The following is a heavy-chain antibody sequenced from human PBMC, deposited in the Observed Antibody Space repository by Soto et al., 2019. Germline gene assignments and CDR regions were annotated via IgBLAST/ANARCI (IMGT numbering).Heavy chain of an antibody. V-gene: IGHV3-9*01. D-gene: IGHD6-19*01. CDR2: ISWNSGSI. Sequence: GGCLGLSCAASGFTFDDYAMHWVRQAPGKGLEWVSGISWNSGSIGYADSVKGRFTISRDNAKNSLYLQMNSLRAEDTALYYCAKGSYSSGWYTRYYFDYWGQGTLVSLSS. J-gene: IGHJ4*02. CDR1: GFTFDDYA. CDR3: AKGSYSSGWYTRYYFDY.